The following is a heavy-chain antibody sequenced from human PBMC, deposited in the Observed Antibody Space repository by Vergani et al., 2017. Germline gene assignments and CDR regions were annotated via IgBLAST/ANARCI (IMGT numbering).Heavy chain of an antibody. Sequence: ELQLVESGGGLVKPGGSLRLSCAASGFTFSDYNINWVRQAPGKGLEWVSSISSGSSYLHYADSVKGRFSVSRDNARNSVYLQMNSLRAEDTAVDYCARERYYDYIWGSHIDALDIWGQGTMVSVSS. D-gene: IGHD3-16*01. V-gene: IGHV3-21*06. J-gene: IGHJ3*02. CDR3: ARERYYDYIWGSHIDALDI. CDR2: ISSGSSYL. CDR1: GFTFSDYN.